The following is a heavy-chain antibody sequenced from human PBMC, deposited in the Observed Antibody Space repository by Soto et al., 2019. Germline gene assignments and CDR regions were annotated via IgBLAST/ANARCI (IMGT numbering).Heavy chain of an antibody. CDR1: GCSFTSYW. V-gene: IGHV5-51*01. CDR3: ESLGFCSGGSCSLRRQERDAFDI. Sequence: XXSGCSFTSYWMGWVGHMPGEGLGWMGIIYPGHSDTRYNPSLQGQVTIPADQSISPAYLQWSSLKASDTAMYYCESLGFCSGGSCSLRRQERDAFDIWGQGTMVTVPS. CDR2: IYPGHSDT. J-gene: IGHJ3*02. D-gene: IGHD2-15*01.